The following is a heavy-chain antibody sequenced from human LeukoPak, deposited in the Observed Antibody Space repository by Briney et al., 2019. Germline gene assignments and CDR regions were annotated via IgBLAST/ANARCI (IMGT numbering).Heavy chain of an antibody. CDR1: GFTFSDYY. J-gene: IGHJ3*02. D-gene: IGHD6-6*01. Sequence: PGGSLRLSCAASGFTFSDYYMSWIRQAPGKGLEWVSFISSSGSTIYYADSVKGRFTISRDNAKNSLYLQMSSLRSEDTAVYYCARPPGPSTATLAFDIWGQGTMVTVSS. V-gene: IGHV3-11*01. CDR2: ISSSGSTI. CDR3: ARPPGPSTATLAFDI.